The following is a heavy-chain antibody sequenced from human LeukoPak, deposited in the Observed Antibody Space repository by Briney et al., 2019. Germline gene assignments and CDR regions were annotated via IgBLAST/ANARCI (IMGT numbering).Heavy chain of an antibody. CDR3: AREGSLYDSGNYYLSWFDP. Sequence: GASVKVSFKTSGYTFNTYGIAWVRQAPGQGLEWMGWISAYNGNTNYAQNLQDRVTMTTDTSTTTAYMELRSLRSDDTAVYYCAREGSLYDSGNYYLSWFDPWGQGTLVTVSS. V-gene: IGHV1-18*01. J-gene: IGHJ5*02. D-gene: IGHD3-22*01. CDR2: ISAYNGNT. CDR1: GYTFNTYG.